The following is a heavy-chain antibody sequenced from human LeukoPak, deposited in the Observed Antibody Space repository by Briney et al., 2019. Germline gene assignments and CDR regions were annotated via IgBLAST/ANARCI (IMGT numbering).Heavy chain of an antibody. J-gene: IGHJ4*02. D-gene: IGHD1-26*01. V-gene: IGHV4-39*01. CDR2: IYYSGST. CDR1: GGSISSSSYY. CDR3: ARIVGATFNDY. Sequence: SETLSLTCTVSGGSISSSSYYWGWIRQPPGKGLEWIGSIYYSGSTYYNPSLKSRVTISVDTSKNQFSLKLSSVTAPDTAVYYCARIVGATFNDYWGQGTLVTVSS.